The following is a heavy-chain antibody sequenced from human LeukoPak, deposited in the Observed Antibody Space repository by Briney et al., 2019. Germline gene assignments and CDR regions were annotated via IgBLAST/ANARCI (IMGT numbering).Heavy chain of an antibody. CDR2: IRYDGSNK. J-gene: IGHJ4*02. V-gene: IGHV3-30*02. CDR3: AKDRGRSSSWYLDH. D-gene: IGHD6-13*01. Sequence: PGGSLRLSCAASGFTFSSYGMHWVRQAPGKGLEWVAFIRYDGSNKYYADSVKGRFTISRDNSKNTLYLQMNSLRAEDTAVYYCAKDRGRSSSWYLDHWGQGTLVTVSS. CDR1: GFTFSSYG.